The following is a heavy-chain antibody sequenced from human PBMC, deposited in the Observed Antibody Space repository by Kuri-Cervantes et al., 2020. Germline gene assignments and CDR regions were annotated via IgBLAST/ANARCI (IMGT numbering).Heavy chain of an antibody. D-gene: IGHD4-17*01. Sequence: SVKVSCKASGGTFSSFGITWVRQAPGQGLELMGGIIPFFATAKYTQKFQGRVTITTDESTSTAYMELSSLRSEDTAVYYCARDRTNYGDYGDPMDVWGKGTTVTVSS. CDR3: ARDRTNYGDYGDPMDV. V-gene: IGHV1-69*05. J-gene: IGHJ6*03. CDR1: GGTFSSFG. CDR2: IIPFFATA.